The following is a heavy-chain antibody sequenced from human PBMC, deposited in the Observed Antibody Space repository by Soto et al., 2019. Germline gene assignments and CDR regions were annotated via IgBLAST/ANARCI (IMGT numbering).Heavy chain of an antibody. CDR3: ERDHGAASFDF. J-gene: IGHJ4*02. D-gene: IGHD2-15*01. CDR1: GYTFTNYG. CDR2: INTSNDNK. Sequence: QVHLVQSGAEVKKPGASVKVSCKASGYTFTNYGISWVRQAPGEGLEWVGWINTSNDNKLYAQTLQGRLTLTTDTSTSTAYMDLTTLRSDDTAVYFCERDHGAASFDFWAQGTLVTVSS. V-gene: IGHV1-18*01.